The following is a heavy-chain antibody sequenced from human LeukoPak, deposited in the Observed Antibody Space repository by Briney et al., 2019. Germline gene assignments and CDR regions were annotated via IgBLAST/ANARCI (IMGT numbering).Heavy chain of an antibody. CDR2: INSDASST. D-gene: IGHD5-24*01. CDR3: AVSGDGHNYFDY. V-gene: IGHV3-74*01. CDR1: GFTSSRYW. Sequence: GGSLRLSCAASGFTSSRYWMHWVRQAPGKGLGWVSRINSDASSTSYADSVKGRFTISRDNAKSTLYLQMNSLRAEDTAVYYCAVSGDGHNYFDYWGQGTLVTVSS. J-gene: IGHJ4*02.